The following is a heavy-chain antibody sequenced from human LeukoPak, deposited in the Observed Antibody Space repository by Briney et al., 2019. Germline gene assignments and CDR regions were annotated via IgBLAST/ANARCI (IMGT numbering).Heavy chain of an antibody. CDR3: ARGADPCGGDCYDAYWYFDL. Sequence: ASVKVSCKASGGTFGSYAISWVRQAPGQGLEWMGGIIPIFGTANYAQKFQGRVTITTDESTSTAYMELSSLRSEDTAVYYCARGADPCGGDCYDAYWYFDLWGRGTLVTVSS. V-gene: IGHV1-69*05. J-gene: IGHJ2*01. CDR2: IIPIFGTA. D-gene: IGHD2-21*02. CDR1: GGTFGSYA.